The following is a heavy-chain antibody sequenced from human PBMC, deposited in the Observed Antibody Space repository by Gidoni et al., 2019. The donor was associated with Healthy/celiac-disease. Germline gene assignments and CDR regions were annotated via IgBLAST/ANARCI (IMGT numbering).Heavy chain of an antibody. V-gene: IGHV5-51*01. D-gene: IGHD3-16*02. CDR3: ARPYDYVWGSYLGY. CDR2: IFPGDSDT. CDR1: GYSFTSYW. J-gene: IGHJ4*02. Sequence: EVQLVQSGAAVNTPGESLKISCKGSGYSFTSYWIGWVRQLPGKGLEWLGIIFPGDSDTRYSPSFQGQVTISADKSISTAYLQWSSLKASDTAMYYCARPYDYVWGSYLGYWGQGTLVTVSS.